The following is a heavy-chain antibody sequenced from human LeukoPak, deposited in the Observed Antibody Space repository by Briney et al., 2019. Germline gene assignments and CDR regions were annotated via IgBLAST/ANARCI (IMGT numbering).Heavy chain of an antibody. J-gene: IGHJ4*02. D-gene: IGHD4-17*01. CDR1: GFTFSDYY. CDR2: ISSTGNTI. CDR3: ARSNGDYAFDY. V-gene: IGHV3-11*04. Sequence: PGESLRLSCAASGFTFSDYYVSWIRQAPGKGLEWVSYISSTGNTIYYADSVKDRFTISRDNAKNSLYLQMNSLRAEDTAVYYCARSNGDYAFDYWGQGTLVTVSS.